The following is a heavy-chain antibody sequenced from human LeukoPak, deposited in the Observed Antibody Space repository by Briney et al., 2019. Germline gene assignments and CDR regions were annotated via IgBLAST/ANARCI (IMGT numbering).Heavy chain of an antibody. D-gene: IGHD2-15*01. CDR2: INPNSGGT. J-gene: IGHJ5*02. CDR1: GYTFTGYY. CDR3: ARGGYRRTRLNSFDP. Sequence: ASVKVSCKASGYTFTGYYMHWVRQAPGQGLEWMGWINPNSGGTNYAQQFQGRVTMTRDTSISTAYMELSRLTSDDTPVYYCARGGYRRTRLNSFDPWGQGTLVTVSS. V-gene: IGHV1-2*02.